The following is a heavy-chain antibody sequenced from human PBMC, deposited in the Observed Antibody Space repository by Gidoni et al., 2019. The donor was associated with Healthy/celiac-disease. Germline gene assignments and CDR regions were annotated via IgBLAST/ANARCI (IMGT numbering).Heavy chain of an antibody. D-gene: IGHD4-17*01. J-gene: IGHJ4*02. V-gene: IGHV1-2*04. CDR1: GYTFTGYY. CDR3: ARIHDYGDYGLGY. Sequence: QVQLVQSGAEVKKPGASVKVSCKASGYTFTGYYMHGVRQAPGQGLEWMGWINPNRGGTNYAQKFQGWVTMTRDTSISTAYMELSRLRSDDTAVYYCARIHDYGDYGLGYWGQGTLVTVSS. CDR2: INPNRGGT.